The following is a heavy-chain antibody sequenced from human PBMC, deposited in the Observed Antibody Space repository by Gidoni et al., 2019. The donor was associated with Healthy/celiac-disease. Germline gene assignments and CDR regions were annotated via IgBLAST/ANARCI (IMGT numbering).Heavy chain of an antibody. CDR2: IYPSGST. V-gene: IGHV4-4*07. D-gene: IGHD2-21*01. J-gene: IGHJ3*02. CDR1: GGSIRRYY. CDR3: ARGGLGGDDAFDI. Sequence: QVQLQESGAGLVKPSETVSLTCTVSGGSIRRYYWSGIRQPAGKGLEWSGRIYPSGSTNYNPSLKSRVPMSVATSKTPFSLMLSSVTAADTAVYYCARGGLGGDDAFDIWGQGTMVTVSS.